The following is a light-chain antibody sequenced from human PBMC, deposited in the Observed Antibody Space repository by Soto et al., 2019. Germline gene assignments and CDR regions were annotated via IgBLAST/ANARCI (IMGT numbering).Light chain of an antibody. CDR3: QQYSNWPLT. V-gene: IGKV3-15*01. CDR2: GAS. J-gene: IGKJ4*01. CDR1: QTVYNN. Sequence: EIVMTQSPATLSVSPGERATLSCRASQTVYNNLAWYQQKPGQPPRLLIYGASARATGIPARFSGSGSGTEFTLTNSSLQSEDFAVYYCQQYSNWPLTFGGGTKVEIK.